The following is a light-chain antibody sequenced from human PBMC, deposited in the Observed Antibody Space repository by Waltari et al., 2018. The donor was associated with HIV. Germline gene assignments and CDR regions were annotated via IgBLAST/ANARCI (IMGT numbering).Light chain of an antibody. CDR3: QQTYTTPPT. Sequence: DIVMTQSPDSLAVSLGARATINCQSSQSVFFSSNKRNYISWYQQKPGQPPKLIIYWASTRQSVVPDRFSGSGSGTDFTLSISSLQAEDVAVYFCQQTYTTPPTFGGGTKVEI. CDR1: QSVFFSSNKRNY. CDR2: WAS. J-gene: IGKJ4*01. V-gene: IGKV4-1*01.